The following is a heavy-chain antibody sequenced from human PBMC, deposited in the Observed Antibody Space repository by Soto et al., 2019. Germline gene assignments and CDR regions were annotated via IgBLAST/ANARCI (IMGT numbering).Heavy chain of an antibody. J-gene: IGHJ4*02. CDR1: GGSISSGDYY. CDR3: ARDRYDHYYGSSTGGIEF. V-gene: IGHV4-30-4*01. CDR2: LYYSGSN. Sequence: LSLTCTVSGGSISSGDYYWSWIRQPPGKGLEWIGYLYYSGSNYYNPSLKSRVTISVDTSKNQFSLKLSSVTAADTAVYYCARDRYDHYYGSSTGGIEFSGQGTLVTVSS. D-gene: IGHD3-10*01.